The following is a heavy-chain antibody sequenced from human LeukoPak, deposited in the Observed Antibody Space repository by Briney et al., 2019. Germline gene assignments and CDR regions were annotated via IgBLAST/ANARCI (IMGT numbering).Heavy chain of an antibody. Sequence: QSSVSLRRSCAGSGFTVSSNYRSWVRHAPGKGLEWGSGIYSGGSTYYADSVKGRFTITRDNSKNTVYLQMKSLRAEDTAVYYCAGTHSDFWSGFYSFDYWGQGTLVTVS. CDR2: IYSGGST. CDR3: AGTHSDFWSGFYSFDY. D-gene: IGHD3-3*01. CDR1: GFTVSSNY. V-gene: IGHV3-53*01. J-gene: IGHJ4*02.